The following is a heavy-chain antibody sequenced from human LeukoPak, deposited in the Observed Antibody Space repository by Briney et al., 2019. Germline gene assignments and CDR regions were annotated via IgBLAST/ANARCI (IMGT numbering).Heavy chain of an antibody. CDR1: GYTFTGYY. Sequence: ASVKVSCKPSGYTFTGYYMHWVRPAPGQGLEWMGIINPSGGSTSYAQKFQGRVTMTRDTSTSTVYMELSSLRSEDTAVYYCARDQQRDGYNLWGQGTLVTVSS. V-gene: IGHV1-46*01. CDR3: ARDQQRDGYNL. D-gene: IGHD5-24*01. J-gene: IGHJ4*02. CDR2: INPSGGST.